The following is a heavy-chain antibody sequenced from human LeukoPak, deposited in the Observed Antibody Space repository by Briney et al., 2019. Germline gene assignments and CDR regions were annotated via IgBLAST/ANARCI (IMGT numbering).Heavy chain of an antibody. CDR3: AKDYRIGYSDHFDY. CDR2: IYESGQTT. D-gene: IGHD2-21*01. V-gene: IGHV3-23*01. CDR1: GFTLSSHA. Sequence: GGSLRLSCVGSGFTLSSHAMSWVRQAPEKGLEWVSGIYESGQTTHYADSVKGRFSISRDNSKNTLYLQMDSLRGEDTAIYYCAKDYRIGYSDHFDYWGQGALVTVSS. J-gene: IGHJ4*02.